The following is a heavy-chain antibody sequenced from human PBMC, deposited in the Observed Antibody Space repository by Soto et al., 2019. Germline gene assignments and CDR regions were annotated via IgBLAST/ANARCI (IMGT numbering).Heavy chain of an antibody. V-gene: IGHV4-31*03. CDR2: IYYSGST. CDR1: GGSISSGGYY. CDR3: ARDWGYCSSTSCHGSGAFDI. D-gene: IGHD2-2*01. Sequence: SETLSLTCTVSGGSISSGGYYWSWIRQHPGKGLEWIGYIYYSGSTYYNPSLKSRVTISVDTSKNQFSLKLSSVTAADTAVYYCARDWGYCSSTSCHGSGAFDIWGQGTMVTVSS. J-gene: IGHJ3*02.